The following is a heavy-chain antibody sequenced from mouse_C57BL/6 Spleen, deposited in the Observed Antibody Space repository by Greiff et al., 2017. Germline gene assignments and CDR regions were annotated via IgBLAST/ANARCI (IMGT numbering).Heavy chain of an antibody. J-gene: IGHJ2*01. CDR2: IDPSDSYT. Sequence: VQLQQPGAELVRPGTSVKLSCKASGYTFTSYWMHWVKQRPGQGLEWIGVIDPSDSYTNSNQKFKGKATLTVDTSSSTAYMQLSSLTSEDSAVYYCAREGTTSFDYWGQGTTRTVSS. V-gene: IGHV1-59*01. CDR1: GYTFTSYW. CDR3: AREGTTSFDY. D-gene: IGHD5-5*01.